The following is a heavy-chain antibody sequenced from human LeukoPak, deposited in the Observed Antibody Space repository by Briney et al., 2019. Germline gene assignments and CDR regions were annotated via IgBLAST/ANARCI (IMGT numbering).Heavy chain of an antibody. Sequence: ASVKVSCKASGYTFTGYYMHWVRQAPGQGLEWMGWINPNSGGTNYAQKFQGRVTMTRDTSISTAYRELSRLRSDDTAVYYCAREGLDTAFNWFDPWGQGTLVTVSS. D-gene: IGHD5-18*01. CDR3: AREGLDTAFNWFDP. V-gene: IGHV1-2*02. CDR2: INPNSGGT. J-gene: IGHJ5*02. CDR1: GYTFTGYY.